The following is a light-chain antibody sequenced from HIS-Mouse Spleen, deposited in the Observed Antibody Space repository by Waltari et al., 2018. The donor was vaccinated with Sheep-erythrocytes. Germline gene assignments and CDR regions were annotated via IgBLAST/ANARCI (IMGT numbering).Light chain of an antibody. CDR1: SSDVGGYNY. CDR2: DVS. V-gene: IGLV2-11*01. Sequence: QSALTQPRSVSGSPGQSVTISCTGTSSDVGGYNYVSWYQQHPGKAPKLLIYDVSKRPWGVPDRFSGSKSGNTASLTSSGLQAEDEADYYCCSYAGSYTWVFGGGTKLTVL. CDR3: CSYAGSYTWV. J-gene: IGLJ3*02.